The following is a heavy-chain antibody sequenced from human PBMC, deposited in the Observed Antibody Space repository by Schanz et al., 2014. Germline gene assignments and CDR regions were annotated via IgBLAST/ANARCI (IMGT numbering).Heavy chain of an antibody. D-gene: IGHD6-13*01. CDR3: VSQTGSPNY. V-gene: IGHV3-23*01. CDR2: IPWNGAAI. J-gene: IGHJ4*02. CDR1: GFTFSSYA. Sequence: EVQLLESGGGMVQPGGSLRLSCAASGFTFSSYAMSWVRQAPGKGLEWVSNIPWNGAAIGYAGSVRGRFTISRDNAKRSLFRQMNSLRVEDTAVYFCVSQTGSPNYWGQGTLVTVSS.